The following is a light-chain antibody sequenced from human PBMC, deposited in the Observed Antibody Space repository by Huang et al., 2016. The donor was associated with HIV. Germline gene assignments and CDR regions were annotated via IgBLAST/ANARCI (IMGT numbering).Light chain of an antibody. J-gene: IGKJ2*01. Sequence: EIVLTQSPGTLSLSPGERATLSCRASQSFSSSYLAWYRQRPGQAPRLVIYGTSNRATGIPDRFSGSGSGTDFTLTISRLEPEDFAVYYCQQYGSSYTFGQGTKLEIK. V-gene: IGKV3-20*01. CDR1: QSFSSSY. CDR2: GTS. CDR3: QQYGSSYT.